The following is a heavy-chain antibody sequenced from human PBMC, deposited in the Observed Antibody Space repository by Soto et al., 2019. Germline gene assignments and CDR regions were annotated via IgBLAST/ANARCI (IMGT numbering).Heavy chain of an antibody. CDR3: ARVEMATITIDY. CDR2: IYYSGST. Sequence: SETLSLTCTVSGGSISSYYWSWIRQPPGKGLEWIGYIYYSGSTNYNPSLKSRVTISVDTSKNQFSLKLSSVTAADTAVYYCARVEMATITIDYWGQGTLVTVSS. CDR1: GGSISSYY. V-gene: IGHV4-59*01. D-gene: IGHD5-12*01. J-gene: IGHJ4*02.